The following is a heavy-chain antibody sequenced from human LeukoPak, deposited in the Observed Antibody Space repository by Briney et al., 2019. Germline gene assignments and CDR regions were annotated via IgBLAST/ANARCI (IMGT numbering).Heavy chain of an antibody. D-gene: IGHD2-21*01. Sequence: SETLSLTCAVYGGSFSGYYRSWIRQPPGKGLEWIGEINHSGSTNYNPSLKSRVTISVDTSKNQFSLKLSSVTAADTAVYYCARGYLAVILWRANNWFDPWGQGTLVTVSS. CDR1: GGSFSGYY. CDR3: ARGYLAVILWRANNWFDP. J-gene: IGHJ5*02. V-gene: IGHV4-34*01. CDR2: INHSGST.